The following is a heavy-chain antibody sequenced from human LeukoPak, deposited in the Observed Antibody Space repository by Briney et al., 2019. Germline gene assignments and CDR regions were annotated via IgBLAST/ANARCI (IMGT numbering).Heavy chain of an antibody. D-gene: IGHD1-1*01. CDR2: INWNGGGT. V-gene: IGHV3-20*04. CDR3: AKDNDEEGYDY. J-gene: IGHJ4*02. Sequence: GGSLRLSCAASGFTFDDYGMSWVRQAPGKGLEWVSGINWNGGGTRYADSVKGRFTISRDNSKNSLYLQMNSLRAEDTALYYCAKDNDEEGYDYWGQGTLVTVSS. CDR1: GFTFDDYG.